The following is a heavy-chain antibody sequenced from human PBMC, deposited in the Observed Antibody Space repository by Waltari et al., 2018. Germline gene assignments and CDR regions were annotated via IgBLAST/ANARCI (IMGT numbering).Heavy chain of an antibody. Sequence: VQLQQSGTGLVNPSETLSLTCTVSGGSVTRGRYSWSWVRQPPGKGLEWIGYISYHGSTNSKASLKSRLAISVDTSKNQFSLRLNSVTAADTAVYYCARDSPYQLYERFGMDVWGQGTAVTVS. CDR3: ARDSPYQLYERFGMDV. V-gene: IGHV4-61*01. D-gene: IGHD3-10*01. CDR1: GGSVTRGRYS. J-gene: IGHJ6*02. CDR2: ISYHGST.